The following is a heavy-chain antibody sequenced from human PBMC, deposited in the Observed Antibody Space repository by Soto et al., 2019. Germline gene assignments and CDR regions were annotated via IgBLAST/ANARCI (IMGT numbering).Heavy chain of an antibody. CDR2: FDPDEAET. D-gene: IGHD4-17*01. Sequence: QVQLVQSGAEVKKPGASVKVSCKVSGYTLNEVAMHWVRQAPGKGLEWLGGFDPDEAETIYAQHFQGRVTMTEDTSTDTGYMELSSLRSEDTALYFCTTYHGDYNFDHWVQGTLVTVSP. V-gene: IGHV1-24*01. CDR1: GYTLNEVA. J-gene: IGHJ5*02. CDR3: TTYHGDYNFDH.